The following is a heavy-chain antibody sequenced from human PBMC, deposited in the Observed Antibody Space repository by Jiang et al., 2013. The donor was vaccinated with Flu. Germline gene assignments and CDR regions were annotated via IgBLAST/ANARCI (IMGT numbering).Heavy chain of an antibody. CDR2: ISGRDGST. V-gene: IGHV3-23*01. J-gene: IGHJ4*02. D-gene: IGHD3-22*01. Sequence: EWVSVISGRDGSTFYADSVKGRFTISRDNSKNTLYLQLNSLRAEDTAIYYCAKDFTYFYDSSGYYYFDYWGQGTLVAVSS. CDR3: AKDFTYFYDSSGYYYFDY.